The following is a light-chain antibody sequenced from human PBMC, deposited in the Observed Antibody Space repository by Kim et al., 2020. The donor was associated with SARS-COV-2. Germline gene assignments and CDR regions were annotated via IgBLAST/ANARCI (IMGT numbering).Light chain of an antibody. V-gene: IGLV3-21*04. CDR1: NIGTKS. CDR2: YDR. Sequence: APGQTARITCGGDNIGTKSVHWYQQKPGQAPMLVIYYDRDRPSGTPERFSGFNSGNTATLTISRAEAGDEADYYCQVWDSSSDHVVFGGGTQLTVL. J-gene: IGLJ2*01. CDR3: QVWDSSSDHVV.